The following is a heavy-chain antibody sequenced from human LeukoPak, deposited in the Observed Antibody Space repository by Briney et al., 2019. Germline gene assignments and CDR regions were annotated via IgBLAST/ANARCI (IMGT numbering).Heavy chain of an antibody. D-gene: IGHD3-22*01. CDR1: GYTLTELS. CDR2: FDPEDGET. Sequence: ASVKVSCKVSGYTLTELSMHWVRQAPGKGLEWMGGFDPEDGETIYAQKLQGRVTMTEDTSTDTAYMELSSLRSEDTAVYYCATVFAHYYDSSGYWGAFDIWGQGTMVTVSS. J-gene: IGHJ3*02. V-gene: IGHV1-24*01. CDR3: ATVFAHYYDSSGYWGAFDI.